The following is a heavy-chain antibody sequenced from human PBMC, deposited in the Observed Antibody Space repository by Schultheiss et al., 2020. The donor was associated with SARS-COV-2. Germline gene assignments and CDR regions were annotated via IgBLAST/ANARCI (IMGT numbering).Heavy chain of an antibody. D-gene: IGHD1-14*01. CDR2: IYYSGST. Sequence: SETLSLTCTVSGGSISSYYWSWIRQPAGKGLEWIGRIYYSGSTNYNPSLKSRVTISVDTSKNQFSLKLSSVTAADTAVYYCARRTANHIWPYYYYGMDVWGQGTTVTVSS. CDR1: GGSISSYY. CDR3: ARRTANHIWPYYYYGMDV. J-gene: IGHJ6*02. V-gene: IGHV4-59*08.